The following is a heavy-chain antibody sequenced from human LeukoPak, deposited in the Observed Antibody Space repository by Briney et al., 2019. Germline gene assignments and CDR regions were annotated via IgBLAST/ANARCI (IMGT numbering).Heavy chain of an antibody. V-gene: IGHV3-53*01. CDR3: ARAGGSEAFDI. CDR2: IYSGGST. CDR1: GFTLSSYS. Sequence: GGSLRLSCAASGFTLSSYSMNWVRQAPGKGLEWVSVIYSGGSTYYADSVKGRFTISRDNSKNTLYLQMNSLRAEDTAVYYCARAGGSEAFDIWGQGTMVTVSS. D-gene: IGHD3-16*01. J-gene: IGHJ3*02.